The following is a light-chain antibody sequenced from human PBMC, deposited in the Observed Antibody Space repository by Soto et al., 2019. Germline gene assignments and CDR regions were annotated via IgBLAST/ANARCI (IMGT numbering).Light chain of an antibody. CDR2: DIS. CDR1: QTVSRN. CDR3: QQRGNWPRT. V-gene: IGKV3-11*01. J-gene: IGKJ1*01. Sequence: ETVMTQSPGTLSLSPGERATLSCRASQTVSRNLAWYQQRPGQAPRLLIYDISNRAAGVPARFSGSGSETEFTLTISRLEPEDFAVYYCQQRGNWPRTFGQGTKVDI.